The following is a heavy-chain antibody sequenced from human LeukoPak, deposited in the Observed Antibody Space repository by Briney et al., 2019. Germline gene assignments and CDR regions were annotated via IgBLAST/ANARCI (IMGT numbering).Heavy chain of an antibody. D-gene: IGHD3-10*01. Sequence: SVKVSCKASVGTFSSYAISWVRQAPGQGLEWMGGIIPIFGTANYAQKFQGRVTITADKSTSTAYMELSSLRSEDTAVYYCARESITMVRGVIHRGVDYWGQGALVTVSS. V-gene: IGHV1-69*06. CDR3: ARESITMVRGVIHRGVDY. J-gene: IGHJ4*02. CDR2: IIPIFGTA. CDR1: VGTFSSYA.